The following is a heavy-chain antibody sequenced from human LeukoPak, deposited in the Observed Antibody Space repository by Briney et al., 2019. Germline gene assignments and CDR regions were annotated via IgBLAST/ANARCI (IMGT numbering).Heavy chain of an antibody. D-gene: IGHD2-2*01. Sequence: SETLSLTCAVSGYSISSGYYWGWIRQPPGKGLEWIGSIYHSGSTYYNPSLKSRVTIPVDTSKNQFSLKLSSVTAADTAVYYCALGYCSSTSCYENFDYWGQGTLVTVSS. CDR2: IYHSGST. CDR1: GYSISSGYY. J-gene: IGHJ4*02. CDR3: ALGYCSSTSCYENFDY. V-gene: IGHV4-38-2*01.